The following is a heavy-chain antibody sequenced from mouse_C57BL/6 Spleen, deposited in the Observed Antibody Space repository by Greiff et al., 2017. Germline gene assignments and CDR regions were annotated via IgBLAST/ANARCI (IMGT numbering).Heavy chain of an antibody. V-gene: IGHV5-9-1*02. D-gene: IGHD2-2*01. CDR3: TRVPRSTMVTTFDY. Sequence: DVKLVESGEGLVKPGGSLKLSCAASGFTFSSYAMSWVRQTPEKRLEWVAYISSGGDYIYYADTVQGRFTISRDNARNTLYLQLSSLKSEDTAMYYGTRVPRSTMVTTFDYWGQGTTLTVSS. CDR2: ISSGGDYI. J-gene: IGHJ2*01. CDR1: GFTFSSYA.